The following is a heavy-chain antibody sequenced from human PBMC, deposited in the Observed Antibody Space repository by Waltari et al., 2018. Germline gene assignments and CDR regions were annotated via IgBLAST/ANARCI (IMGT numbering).Heavy chain of an antibody. CDR2: ITPNSGAT. CDR1: GYTFIGYY. D-gene: IGHD2-2*01. Sequence: QVQLVQSGADVKNPGASVRVSCKASGYTFIGYYIHWVRQAPGQGLEWMGRITPNSGATVYAQNLQGRVTMTRETSISTAYMELSRLTSDDTAVYYCVRDGHKYDFDFWGQGTLVTVPS. CDR3: VRDGHKYDFDF. J-gene: IGHJ4*02. V-gene: IGHV1-2*06.